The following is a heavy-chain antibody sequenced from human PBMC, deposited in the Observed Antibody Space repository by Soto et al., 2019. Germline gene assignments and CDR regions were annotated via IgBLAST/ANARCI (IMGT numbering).Heavy chain of an antibody. Sequence: SETLSLTCTVSGGSTSSHYWSWIRQPPGKGLEYIGYIYYSGSTNYNPSLKSRVTISVDTSKNQFSLKLSSVTAADTAVYYCARLLGPGITAAATAFDYWGQGTLITVSS. V-gene: IGHV4-59*08. CDR3: ARLLGPGITAAATAFDY. J-gene: IGHJ4*02. CDR1: GGSTSSHY. CDR2: IYYSGST. D-gene: IGHD6-13*01.